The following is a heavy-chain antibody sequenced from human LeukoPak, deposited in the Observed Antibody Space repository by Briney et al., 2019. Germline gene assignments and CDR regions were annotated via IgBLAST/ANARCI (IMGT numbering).Heavy chain of an antibody. CDR3: AKSGLVTAIRSYFDY. CDR2: ISSSGST. J-gene: IGHJ4*02. CDR1: GFTFSDYY. V-gene: IGHV3-11*01. Sequence: GGSLRLSCAASGFTFSDYYMSWIRQAPGKGLEWVSYISSSGSTYYADSVKGRFTISRDNSKNTLSLQMNSLRAEDTAVYYCAKSGLVTAIRSYFDYWGQGTLVTVSS. D-gene: IGHD2-21*02.